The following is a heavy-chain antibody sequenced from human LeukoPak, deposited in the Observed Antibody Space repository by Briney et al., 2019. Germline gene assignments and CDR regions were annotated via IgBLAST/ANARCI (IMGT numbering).Heavy chain of an antibody. Sequence: GGSLRLSCAASGFTFSSYSMNWVRQAPGKGLEWVSYISSSSNTIYYADSVKGRFTITRDNTRNSLFLQMYSLRAEDTAVYFCAREDGYCSGGNCYSYFDSWGQGTLVTVSS. V-gene: IGHV3-48*04. CDR2: ISSSSNTI. J-gene: IGHJ4*02. CDR1: GFTFSSYS. D-gene: IGHD2-15*01. CDR3: AREDGYCSGGNCYSYFDS.